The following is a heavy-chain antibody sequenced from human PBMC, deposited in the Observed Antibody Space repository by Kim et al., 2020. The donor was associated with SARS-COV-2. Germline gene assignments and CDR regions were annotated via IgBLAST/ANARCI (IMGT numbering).Heavy chain of an antibody. Sequence: DAVKGRFTISRDNSKNTLYLQMNSLSAEDTAVYYCAKDRGPLVYRLAFDIWGQGTMVTVSS. J-gene: IGHJ3*02. CDR3: AKDRGPLVYRLAFDI. V-gene: IGHV3-23*01.